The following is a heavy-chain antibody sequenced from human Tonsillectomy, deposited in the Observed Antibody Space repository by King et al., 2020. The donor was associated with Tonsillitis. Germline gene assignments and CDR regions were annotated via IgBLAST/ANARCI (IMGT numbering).Heavy chain of an antibody. Sequence: EVQLVEYGGGLVQPGRSLRLSCAASGFSFDDYAMHWVRQAPGKGLEWISSISWDSGTIVYADSVKGRFTISRDNAKSSLYLQMNSLRAQDTALYYCAKDFGGSTGPFDFWGQGTLVTVSS. V-gene: IGHV3-9*01. CDR2: ISWDSGTI. J-gene: IGHJ4*02. CDR1: GFSFDDYA. D-gene: IGHD2-15*01. CDR3: AKDFGGSTGPFDF.